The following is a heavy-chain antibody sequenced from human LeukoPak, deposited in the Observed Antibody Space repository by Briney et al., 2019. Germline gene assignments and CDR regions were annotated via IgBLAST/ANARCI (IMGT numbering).Heavy chain of an antibody. Sequence: ASVKVSCKASVGTFSSYAISWVRQAPGQGLEWMGRIIPILGIANYAQKFQGRVTITADKSTSTAYMELSSLRSEDTAVYYCARDPPILTGYYAYWGQGTLVTVSS. CDR3: ARDPPILTGYYAY. J-gene: IGHJ4*02. D-gene: IGHD3-9*01. CDR1: VGTFSSYA. V-gene: IGHV1-69*04. CDR2: IIPILGIA.